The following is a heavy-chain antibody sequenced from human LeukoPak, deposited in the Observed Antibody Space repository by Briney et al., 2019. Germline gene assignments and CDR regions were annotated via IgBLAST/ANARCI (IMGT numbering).Heavy chain of an antibody. CDR3: ARGPYYHDSSGYYYVSFDY. CDR2: INHSGST. J-gene: IGHJ4*02. V-gene: IGHV4-34*01. D-gene: IGHD3-22*01. Sequence: SETLSLTCAVYGGSFSGYYWSWIRQPPGKGLEWIGEINHSGSTNYNPSLKSRVTISVDTSKNQFSLKLSSVTAADTAVYYCARGPYYHDSSGYYYVSFDYWGQGTLVTVSS. CDR1: GGSFSGYY.